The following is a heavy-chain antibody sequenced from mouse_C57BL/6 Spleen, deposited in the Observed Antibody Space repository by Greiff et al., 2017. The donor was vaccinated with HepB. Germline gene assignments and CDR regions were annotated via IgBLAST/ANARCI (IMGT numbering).Heavy chain of an antibody. J-gene: IGHJ2*01. CDR2: ILPGSGST. V-gene: IGHV1-9*01. D-gene: IGHD1-1*01. CDR1: GYTFTGYW. Sequence: VQGVESGAELMKPGASVKLSCKATGYTFTGYWIEWVKQRPGHGLEWIGEILPGSGSTNYNEKFKGKATFTADTSSNTAYMQLSSLTTEDSAIYYCARSAFYYYGSSYDYFDYWGQGTTLTVSS. CDR3: ARSAFYYYGSSYDYFDY.